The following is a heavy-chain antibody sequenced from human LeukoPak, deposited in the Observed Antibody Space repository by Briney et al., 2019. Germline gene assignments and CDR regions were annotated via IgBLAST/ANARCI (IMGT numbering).Heavy chain of an antibody. CDR1: GFTFNSHA. D-gene: IGHD6-6*01. V-gene: IGHV3-23*01. CDR2: ISGSDGST. Sequence: GGSLRLSCAASGFTFNSHAMNWVRQAPGKGLEWVSAISGSDGSTYYADSVKGRFTISRDNSKNTLYLQMNSLRAEDTAVYHCAKGKGYSSSSSDHWGRGTLVTVSS. J-gene: IGHJ5*02. CDR3: AKGKGYSSSSSDH.